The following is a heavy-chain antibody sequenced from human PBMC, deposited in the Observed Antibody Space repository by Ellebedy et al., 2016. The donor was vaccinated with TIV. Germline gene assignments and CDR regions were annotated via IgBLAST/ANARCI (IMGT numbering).Heavy chain of an antibody. J-gene: IGHJ4*02. D-gene: IGHD4-11*01. Sequence: GGSLRLSCAGSGFTFSSYWMIWVRQAPGKGLEWVANIKQDGSEKYYVDSVKGRFTISRDNAMNSLYLQMNSLRVEDTAVYYCASLGGRQRYSDWGQGTLVTVST. CDR2: IKQDGSEK. CDR3: ASLGGRQRYSD. V-gene: IGHV3-7*01. CDR1: GFTFSSYW.